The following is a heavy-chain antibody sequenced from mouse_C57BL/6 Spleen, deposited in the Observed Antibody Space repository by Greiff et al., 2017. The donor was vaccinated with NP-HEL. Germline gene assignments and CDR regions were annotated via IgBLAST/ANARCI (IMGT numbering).Heavy chain of an antibody. J-gene: IGHJ2*01. Sequence: EVQLQQSGAELVRPGASVKLSCTASGFNIKDDYMHWVKQRPEQGLEWIGWIDPENGDTEYASKFQGQATITADTSSTTAYLQLSSLTSEDTAVYYCTAPFITTVLAPYFDYWGQGTTLTVSS. CDR1: GFNIKDDY. D-gene: IGHD1-1*01. CDR3: TAPFITTVLAPYFDY. CDR2: IDPENGDT. V-gene: IGHV14-4*01.